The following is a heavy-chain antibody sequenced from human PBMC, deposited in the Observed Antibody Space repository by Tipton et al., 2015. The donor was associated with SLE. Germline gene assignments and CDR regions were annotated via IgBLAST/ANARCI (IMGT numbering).Heavy chain of an antibody. D-gene: IGHD6-19*01. J-gene: IGHJ3*02. CDR2: IDDSGNT. Sequence: TLSLTCTVSGGSISSHYWSWIRQPPGKGLEWIGYIDDSGNTDYTPSLKSRVTISLDTSKNQFSLKLSSVTAADTAVYYCARARWYSSGSAMGDAFDIWGQGTMVTVSS. V-gene: IGHV4-59*11. CDR3: ARARWYSSGSAMGDAFDI. CDR1: GGSISSHY.